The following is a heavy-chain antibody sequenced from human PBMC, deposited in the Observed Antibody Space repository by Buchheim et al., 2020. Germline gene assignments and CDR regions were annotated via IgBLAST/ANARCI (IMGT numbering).Heavy chain of an antibody. J-gene: IGHJ4*02. D-gene: IGHD3-10*01. CDR1: GYTFTGYY. CDR3: ARLSYDDGSGSYYNIPDY. Sequence: QVQLVQSGAAVKKPGASVKFSCKASGYTFTGYYMHWVRQAPGQGLEWMGWINPNSGGTNYAQKFQGRVTMTRDTSISTAYMELSRLRSDDTAVYYCARLSYDDGSGSYYNIPDYWGQGT. CDR2: INPNSGGT. V-gene: IGHV1-2*02.